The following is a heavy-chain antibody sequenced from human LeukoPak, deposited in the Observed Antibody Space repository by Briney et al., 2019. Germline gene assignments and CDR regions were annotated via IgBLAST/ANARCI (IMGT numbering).Heavy chain of an antibody. CDR1: GGSISSYY. Sequence: SETLSLTCTVSGGSISSYYWSWIRQPPGKGLEWIGCIYYSGSTNYNPSLRSRVTISVDTSKNQFSLKLSSVTAADTAVYYCAASVEYSLDYWGQGTLVTVSS. CDR3: AASVEYSLDY. V-gene: IGHV4-59*01. CDR2: IYYSGST. J-gene: IGHJ4*02. D-gene: IGHD6-6*01.